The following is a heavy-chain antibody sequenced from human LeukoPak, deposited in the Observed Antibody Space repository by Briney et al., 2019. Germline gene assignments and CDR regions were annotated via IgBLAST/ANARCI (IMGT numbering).Heavy chain of an antibody. CDR2: ISSSSSYI. J-gene: IGHJ6*02. CDR1: GFTFSSYS. D-gene: IGHD1-26*01. CDR3: AREGATRGYYYYYGMDV. V-gene: IGHV3-21*01. Sequence: GGSLRLSCAASGFTFSSYSMNWVRQAPGKGPEWVSSISSSSSYIYYADSVKGRFTISRDNAKNSLYLQMNSLRAEDTAVYYCAREGATRGYYYYYGMDVWGQGTTVTVSS.